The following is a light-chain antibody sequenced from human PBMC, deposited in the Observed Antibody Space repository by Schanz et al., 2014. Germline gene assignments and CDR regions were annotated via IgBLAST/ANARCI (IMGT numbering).Light chain of an antibody. J-gene: IGKJ4*01. CDR3: QQSYSTPLT. CDR2: AAS. CDR1: QSISSY. V-gene: IGKV1-39*01. Sequence: GDRVTITCRASQSISSYLNWYQQKPGKAPKLLIYAASSLQSGVPSRFSGSGSGTDFTLTISSLQPEDFATYYCQQSYSTPLTFGGGTKVEIK.